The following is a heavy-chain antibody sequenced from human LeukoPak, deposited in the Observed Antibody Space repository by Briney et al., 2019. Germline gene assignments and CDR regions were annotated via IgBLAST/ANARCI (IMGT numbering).Heavy chain of an antibody. CDR1: GFTFSSYS. J-gene: IGHJ4*02. CDR3: ARDLSRTSIAVAGWFDY. Sequence: RPGGSLRLSCAASGFTFSSYSMNWVRQAPGKGLEWVSYISSSSSTIYYADSVKGRFTISRDNAKNSLYLQMNSLRAEDTAVYYCARDLSRTSIAVAGWFDYWGQGTLVTVSS. CDR2: ISSSSSTI. V-gene: IGHV3-48*01. D-gene: IGHD6-19*01.